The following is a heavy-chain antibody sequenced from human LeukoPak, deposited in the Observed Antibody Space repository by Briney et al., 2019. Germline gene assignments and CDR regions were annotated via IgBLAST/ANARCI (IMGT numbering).Heavy chain of an antibody. CDR2: INPNSGGT. V-gene: IGHV1-2*02. D-gene: IGHD3-3*01. Sequence: GASVKVSCKASGYTLTGYYMHWVRQAPGQGLEWMGWINPNSGGTNYAQKFQGRVTMTRDTSISTAYMELSRLRSDDTAVYYCARDPTEYYDFWSGYYYYWGQGTLVTVSS. CDR3: ARDPTEYYDFWSGYYYY. CDR1: GYTLTGYY. J-gene: IGHJ4*02.